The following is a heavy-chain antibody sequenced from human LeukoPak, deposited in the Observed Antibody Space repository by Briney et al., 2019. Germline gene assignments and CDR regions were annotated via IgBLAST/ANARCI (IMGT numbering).Heavy chain of an antibody. J-gene: IGHJ5*02. D-gene: IGHD5-18*01. V-gene: IGHV1-18*01. CDR2: ISGYNGNT. CDR1: GYTFSTHD. CDR3: ARGGYSTGYDH. Sequence: GASVKVSCKASGYTFSTHDITWVRQAPGQGLEWMGWISGYNGNTNYAQKFQGRVTVTTDTSTTTAYMELRSLRIDDTAVYYCARGGYSTGYDHWGRGTLVTVSS.